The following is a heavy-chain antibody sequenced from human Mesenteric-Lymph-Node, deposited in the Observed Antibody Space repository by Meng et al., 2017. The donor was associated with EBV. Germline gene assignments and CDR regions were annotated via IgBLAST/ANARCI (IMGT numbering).Heavy chain of an antibody. Sequence: QGRGQGWGGGLGRRSGAGSRACAVPGGAVRGSDWRIWGRQPPGKGLGWIGEIYHSGSTNYNPSLKSRVTISLDKSKNQFSLKLSSVTAADTAVYYCARAPLYGDNDWFDPWGQGTLVTVSS. CDR2: IYHSGST. V-gene: IGHV4-4*02. J-gene: IGHJ5*02. CDR1: GGAVRGSDW. CDR3: ARAPLYGDNDWFDP. D-gene: IGHD4-17*01.